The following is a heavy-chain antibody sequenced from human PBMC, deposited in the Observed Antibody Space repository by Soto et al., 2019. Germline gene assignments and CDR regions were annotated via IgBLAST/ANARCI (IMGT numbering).Heavy chain of an antibody. CDR2: IYSGGST. Sequence: QAQGKGLEWVSVIYSGGSTYYADSVKGRFTIPRDNSKNTLYLQMNSLRAEDTAVYYCARHPGTDAFAIWVKGTMVTVFS. CDR3: ARHPGTDAFAI. V-gene: IGHV3-66*04. D-gene: IGHD1-1*01. J-gene: IGHJ3*02.